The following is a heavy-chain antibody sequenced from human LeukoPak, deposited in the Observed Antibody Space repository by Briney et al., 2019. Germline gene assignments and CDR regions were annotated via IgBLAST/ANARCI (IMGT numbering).Heavy chain of an antibody. D-gene: IGHD6-6*01. CDR2: MYHSGST. CDR3: ARGYSSSSGRPDY. CDR1: GYSISSGYY. Sequence: PSETLSLTCAVSGYSISSGYYWGWIRQPPGKGLEWIGSMYHSGSTYYNPSLKSRVTISVDTSKNQFSLKLTSVTAADTAVYYCARGYSSSSGRPDYWGQGTLVTVSS. J-gene: IGHJ4*02. V-gene: IGHV4-38-2*01.